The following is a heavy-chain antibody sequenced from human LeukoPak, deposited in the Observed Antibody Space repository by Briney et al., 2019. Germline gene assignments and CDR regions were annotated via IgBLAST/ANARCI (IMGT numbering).Heavy chain of an antibody. J-gene: IGHJ6*02. D-gene: IGHD2-15*01. CDR3: ARDGGYCSGGSCYSSPVPYYYYGMDV. CDR2: INPNSGGT. Sequence: ASVKVSCKASGYTFTGYYMHWVRQAPGQGLEWMGWINPNSGGTNYAQKFQGRVTMTRDTSISTAYMELSRLRSDDTGVYYCARDGGYCSGGSCYSSPVPYYYYGMDVWGQGTTVTVSS. CDR1: GYTFTGYY. V-gene: IGHV1-2*02.